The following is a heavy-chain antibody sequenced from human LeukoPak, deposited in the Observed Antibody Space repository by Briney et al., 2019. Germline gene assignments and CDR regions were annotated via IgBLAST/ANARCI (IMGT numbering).Heavy chain of an antibody. Sequence: PGRSLRLSCAASGFTFSSYGMHWVRQAPGKGLEWVAVISYDGSNKYYADSVKGRFTISRDNSKNTLYLQMNSLRAEDTAVYYCAKRYNWNDDPPPYGMDVWGQGTTVTVSS. CDR1: GFTFSSYG. CDR3: AKRYNWNDDPPPYGMDV. D-gene: IGHD1-20*01. J-gene: IGHJ6*02. CDR2: ISYDGSNK. V-gene: IGHV3-30*18.